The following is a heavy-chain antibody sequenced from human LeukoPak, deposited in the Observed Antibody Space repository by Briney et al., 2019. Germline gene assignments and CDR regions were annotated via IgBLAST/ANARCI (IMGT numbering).Heavy chain of an antibody. CDR3: ARGRSSGWYYFDY. CDR1: GGSISSYY. V-gene: IGHV4-59*01. D-gene: IGHD6-19*01. CDR2: ISYSAIT. Sequence: SETLSLTCTVSGGSISSYYWSWIRQPPGKGLEWIGYISYSAITNYNPALKSRVTISIDTSKNQFSLKLSSVTAADTAVYYCARGRSSGWYYFDYWGQGTLVTVSS. J-gene: IGHJ4*02.